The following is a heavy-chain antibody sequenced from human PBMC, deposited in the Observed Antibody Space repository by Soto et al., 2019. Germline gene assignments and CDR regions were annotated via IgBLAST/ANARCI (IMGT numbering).Heavy chain of an antibody. CDR3: ARVNTMIVVVITTDAFDI. V-gene: IGHV3-30*03. CDR1: GFTFSSYG. J-gene: IGHJ3*02. Sequence: PGGSLRLSCAASGFTFSSYGMHWVRQAPGKGLEWVAVISYDGSNKYYADSVKGRFTISRDNSKDTLYLQMNSLRAEDTAVYYCARVNTMIVVVITTDAFDIWGQGTMVTVSS. CDR2: ISYDGSNK. D-gene: IGHD3-22*01.